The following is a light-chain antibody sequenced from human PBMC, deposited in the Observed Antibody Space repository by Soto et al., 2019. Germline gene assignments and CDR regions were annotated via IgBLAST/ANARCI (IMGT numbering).Light chain of an antibody. Sequence: DIQMTQSPSSLSASVGDRVTITCQASQTITNYLNWYQQKPGKAPNLLIYAASSLQSGVPSRFSGSGSGTDFILTISSLQHEHFATYYCQQSYSTPRTFGGGTKVDIK. CDR1: QTITNY. J-gene: IGKJ4*01. V-gene: IGKV1-39*01. CDR2: AAS. CDR3: QQSYSTPRT.